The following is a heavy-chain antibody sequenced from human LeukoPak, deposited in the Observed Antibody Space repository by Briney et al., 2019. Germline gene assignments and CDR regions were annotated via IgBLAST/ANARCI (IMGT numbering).Heavy chain of an antibody. D-gene: IGHD2-15*01. V-gene: IGHV4-59*08. J-gene: IGHJ4*02. CDR1: GGSFSSYY. CDR3: ARTLGSEDEYYFDY. Sequence: SETLSLTCAVYGGSFSSYYWSWIRQPPGKGLEWIGYIYYSGSTNYNPSLKSRVTISVDTSKNQFSLKLSSVTAADTAVYYCARTLGSEDEYYFDYWGQGTLVTVSS. CDR2: IYYSGST.